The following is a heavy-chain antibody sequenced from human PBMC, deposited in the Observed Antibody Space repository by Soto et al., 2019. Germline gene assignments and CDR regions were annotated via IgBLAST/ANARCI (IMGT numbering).Heavy chain of an antibody. CDR3: ARDLGYYDSSGYFDY. D-gene: IGHD3-22*01. CDR2: ISSSDSII. J-gene: IGHJ4*02. V-gene: IGHV3-11*01. CDR1: GFTFSDSY. Sequence: QVQLVESGGGLVKPGGSLRLSCAASGFTFSDSYMSWIRQAPGKGLAWVSYISSSDSIIYYSDSVKGRFIISRDNANNSLYLQINSLRAEDTAVYYCARDLGYYDSSGYFDYWGQGTLVTVSS.